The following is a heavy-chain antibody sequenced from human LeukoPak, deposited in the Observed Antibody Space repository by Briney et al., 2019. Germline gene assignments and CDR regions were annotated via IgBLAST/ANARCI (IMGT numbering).Heavy chain of an antibody. V-gene: IGHV1-69*05. CDR2: IIPIFGTA. Sequence: GSSVKVSCKASGGTFSSYAISWVRQAPGQGLEWMGAIIPIFGTANYAQKFQGRVTITTDESTSTAYMELSSLRSEDTAVYYCARSEGWDSSGWSSRAYYYYYMDVWRKGTTVTVSS. D-gene: IGHD6-19*01. CDR1: GGTFSSYA. CDR3: ARSEGWDSSGWSSRAYYYYYMDV. J-gene: IGHJ6*03.